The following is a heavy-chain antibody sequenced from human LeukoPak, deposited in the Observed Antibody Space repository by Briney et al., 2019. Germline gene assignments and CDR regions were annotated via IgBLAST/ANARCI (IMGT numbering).Heavy chain of an antibody. V-gene: IGHV4-30-2*01. D-gene: IGHD4-17*01. CDR1: GASISSGGYS. Sequence: SQTLSLTCAVYGASISSGGYSWNWIRLPPGKGLEWIANIYHSGNTYYNPSLRSRVAISVDTSKNQFSLMLSSVTAADTALYYCARKKDYGDYVDYWGQGTLVTVSS. CDR3: ARKKDYGDYVDY. J-gene: IGHJ4*02. CDR2: IYHSGNT.